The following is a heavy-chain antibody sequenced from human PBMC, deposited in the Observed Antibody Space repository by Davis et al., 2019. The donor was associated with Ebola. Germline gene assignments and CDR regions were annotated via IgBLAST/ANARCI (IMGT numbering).Heavy chain of an antibody. D-gene: IGHD2-15*01. CDR1: GYTFTSYV. CDR3: ARDTPDCSGGSCYSRWFDP. V-gene: IGHV1-3*01. J-gene: IGHJ5*02. CDR2: ITVYNGNT. Sequence: ASVKVSCKASGYTFTSYVMHWVRQAPGQRLEWMGWITVYNGNTIYSQKFQDRVTISRDTSASTAYMELSGLRSEDTAVYYCARDTPDCSGGSCYSRWFDPWGQGTLVTVSS.